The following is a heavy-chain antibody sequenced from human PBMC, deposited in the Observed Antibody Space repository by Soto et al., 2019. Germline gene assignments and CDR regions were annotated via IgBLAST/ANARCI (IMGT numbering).Heavy chain of an antibody. V-gene: IGHV2-5*02. J-gene: IGHJ4*02. CDR2: TYWDGSK. CDR3: VQTHKWLKFDY. Sequence: QITLKESGPTLVKPTQTLTLTCTFSGFSLTTNGVGVGWIRQPPGKALEWLALTYWDGSKRYSPSLKSRLTIMKYTSKNQVVLIMTNMDPVDTAKYYCVQTHKWLKFDYWGQGTLVTVSS. CDR1: GFSLTTNGVG. D-gene: IGHD5-12*01.